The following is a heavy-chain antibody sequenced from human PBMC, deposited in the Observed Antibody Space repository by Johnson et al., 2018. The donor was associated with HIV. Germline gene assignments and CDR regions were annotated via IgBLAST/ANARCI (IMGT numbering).Heavy chain of an antibody. V-gene: IGHV3-66*02. CDR1: GFTFSDYA. CDR3: ARGGSSGYMDDAFDI. CDR2: LYSGGRT. D-gene: IGHD1-26*01. J-gene: IGHJ3*02. Sequence: VQLVESGGGVVQPGGSLRLSCVASGFTFSDYAMHWVRQAPGKGLEWVSTLYSGGRTYYADSVKGRFTISRDNSENTLYLQMNSLRAEDTAVYYCARGGSSGYMDDAFDIWGQGTMVTVSS.